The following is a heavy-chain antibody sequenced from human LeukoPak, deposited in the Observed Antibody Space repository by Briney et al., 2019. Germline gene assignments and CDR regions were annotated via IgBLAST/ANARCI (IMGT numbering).Heavy chain of an antibody. Sequence: GGSLRLSCAASGFTFSSYAMHWVRQAPGKGLEYVSAISSNGGSTYYANSVKGRFTISRDNSKNTLYLQMGSLRAEDMAVHYCAREGYYDFWSGPLPLDYWGQGTLVTVSS. D-gene: IGHD3-3*01. CDR3: AREGYYDFWSGPLPLDY. V-gene: IGHV3-64*01. CDR1: GFTFSSYA. CDR2: ISSNGGST. J-gene: IGHJ4*02.